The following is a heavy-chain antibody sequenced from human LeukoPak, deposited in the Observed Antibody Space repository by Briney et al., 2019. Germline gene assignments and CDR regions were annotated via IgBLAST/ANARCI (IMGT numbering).Heavy chain of an antibody. CDR2: IYYSGST. Sequence: SETLSLTCTVSGGSISSYYWSWIRQPPGKGLEWIGYIYYSGSTNYNPSLKSRVTISVDTSKNQFSLKLSSVTAADTAVYYCARPIAAAGTTIFDYWGQGTLVTVSS. V-gene: IGHV4-59*01. J-gene: IGHJ4*02. D-gene: IGHD6-13*01. CDR1: GGSISSYY. CDR3: ARPIAAAGTTIFDY.